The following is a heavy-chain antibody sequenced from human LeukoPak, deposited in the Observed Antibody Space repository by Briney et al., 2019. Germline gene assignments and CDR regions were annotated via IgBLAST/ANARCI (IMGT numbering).Heavy chain of an antibody. Sequence: PSETLSLTCTVSGGSISSYYWSWIRQPAGKGLEWIGRIYTSGSTNYNPSLKSRVTMSVDTSKNQFSLKLSSVTAADTAVYYCARDSPYDFWSGYSEADNYYYYYMDVWGKGTTVTVSS. V-gene: IGHV4-4*07. CDR3: ARDSPYDFWSGYSEADNYYYYYMDV. J-gene: IGHJ6*03. CDR2: IYTSGST. D-gene: IGHD3-3*01. CDR1: GGSISSYY.